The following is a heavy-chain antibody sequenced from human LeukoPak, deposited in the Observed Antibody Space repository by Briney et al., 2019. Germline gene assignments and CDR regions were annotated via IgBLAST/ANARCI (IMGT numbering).Heavy chain of an antibody. CDR2: IYYSGST. D-gene: IGHD2-2*01. Sequence: SETLSLTCTVSGGSISSSSYYWGWIRQPPGKGLEWIVYIYYSGSTNYNPSLKSRVTISVDTSKNQFSLKLSSVTAADTAVYYCARARRECSSTSCQGSFDYWGQGTLVTVSS. CDR1: GGSISSSSYY. CDR3: ARARRECSSTSCQGSFDY. J-gene: IGHJ4*02. V-gene: IGHV4-61*05.